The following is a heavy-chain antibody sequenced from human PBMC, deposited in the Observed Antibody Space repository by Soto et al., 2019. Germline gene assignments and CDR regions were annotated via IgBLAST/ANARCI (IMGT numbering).Heavy chain of an antibody. J-gene: IGHJ4*02. D-gene: IGHD6-19*01. CDR3: ATDRSNAWYGVGF. V-gene: IGHV3-23*01. CDR2: IGGSGGNT. Sequence: EVRLLESGGGLVQPGGSLRLSCAASGFTFSSYAMSWVRQAPGKGLEWVSAIGGSGGNTYYADSAKGRFTISRDNSKNTLYLQMNGLRAEDTAVYYCATDRSNAWYGVGFWGQGTLVTVSS. CDR1: GFTFSSYA.